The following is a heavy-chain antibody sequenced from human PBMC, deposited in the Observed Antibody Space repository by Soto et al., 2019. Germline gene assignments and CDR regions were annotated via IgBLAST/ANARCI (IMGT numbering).Heavy chain of an antibody. Sequence: QVQLVESGGGVVQPGRSLRLSCAASGFTFSSNGMHWVRQAPGKGLEWVAVIWYDGSNKYYADSVKGRFTISRDNSKNTLYLQMNSLRAEDTAVYYCARISTISSSWRDAFDIWGQGTMVTVSS. CDR3: ARISTISSSWRDAFDI. CDR2: IWYDGSNK. D-gene: IGHD6-13*01. V-gene: IGHV3-33*01. CDR1: GFTFSSNG. J-gene: IGHJ3*02.